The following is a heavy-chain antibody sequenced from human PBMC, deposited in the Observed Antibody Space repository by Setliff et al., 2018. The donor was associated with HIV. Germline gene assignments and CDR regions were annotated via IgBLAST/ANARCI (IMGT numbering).Heavy chain of an antibody. CDR2: ISNSSRYY. J-gene: IGHJ3*02. D-gene: IGHD3-22*01. CDR3: ALVGGITVPPDGFDI. V-gene: IGHV3-21*01. CDR1: GFLFNRYS. Sequence: PGGSLRLSCSASGFLFNRYSLNWVRQVPGRGPEWVASISNSSRYYWVKARYGDSVRGRFTISGDYAKNSVYLQMNSLRAEDTSVYHCALVGGITVPPDGFDIWGQGTMVTVSS.